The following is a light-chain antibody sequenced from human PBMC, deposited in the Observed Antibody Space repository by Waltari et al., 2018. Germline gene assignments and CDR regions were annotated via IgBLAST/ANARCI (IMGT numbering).Light chain of an antibody. CDR2: WAS. CDR3: QQYYSSPWT. J-gene: IGKJ1*01. Sequence: DIVMTQSPDSLAVSLGERATIKCKSSQSVFYSPYNQNCLAWYQQKPGQPPELLFYWASTRESGVPDRFSGSWSGTDFTLTISSLQAEDVAFYYCQQYYSSPWTFGQGTKVEVK. CDR1: QSVFYSPYNQNC. V-gene: IGKV4-1*01.